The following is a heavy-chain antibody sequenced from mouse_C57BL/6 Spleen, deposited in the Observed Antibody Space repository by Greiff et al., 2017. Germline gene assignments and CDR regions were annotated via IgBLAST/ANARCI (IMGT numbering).Heavy chain of an antibody. J-gene: IGHJ2*01. CDR2: IHPNSGST. CDR3: ARRFITTVAYYFDY. CDR1: GYTFTSYW. Sequence: QVQLKQPGAELVKPGASVKLSCKASGYTFTSYWMHWVKQRPGQGLEWIGMIHPNSGSTNYNEKFKSKATLTVDKSSSTAYMQLSSLTSEDSAVYYCARRFITTVAYYFDYWGQGTTLTVSS. D-gene: IGHD1-1*01. V-gene: IGHV1-64*01.